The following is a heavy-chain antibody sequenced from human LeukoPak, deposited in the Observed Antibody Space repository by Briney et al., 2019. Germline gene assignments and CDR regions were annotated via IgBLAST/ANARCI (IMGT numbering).Heavy chain of an antibody. D-gene: IGHD1-26*01. V-gene: IGHV3-30*02. CDR1: GFTFSSYG. CDR2: IRYDGSNK. J-gene: IGHJ5*02. CDR3: AKDLFADLSVGASPPNWLDL. Sequence: GGSLRLSCAASGFTFSSYGMHWVRQAPGKGLEWVAFIRYDGSNKYYADSVKGRFTISRDNSKNTLYLQMNSLRAEDTAVYYCAKDLFADLSVGASPPNWLDLWGQGTLVTVSS.